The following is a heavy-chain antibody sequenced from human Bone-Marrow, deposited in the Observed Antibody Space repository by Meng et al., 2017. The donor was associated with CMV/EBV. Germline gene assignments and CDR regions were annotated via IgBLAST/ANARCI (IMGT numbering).Heavy chain of an antibody. CDR2: IIPILGIA. CDR3: ARDRANIAAAGTGTFDY. D-gene: IGHD6-13*01. CDR1: TFSSYT. Sequence: TFSSYTISWVRQAPGQGLEWMGRIIPILGIANYAQKFQGRVTITADKSTSTAYMELSSLRSEDTAVYYCARDRANIAAAGTGTFDYWGQGTLVTVSS. J-gene: IGHJ4*02. V-gene: IGHV1-69*04.